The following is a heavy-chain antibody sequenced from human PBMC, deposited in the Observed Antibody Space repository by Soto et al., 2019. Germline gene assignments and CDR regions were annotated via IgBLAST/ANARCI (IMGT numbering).Heavy chain of an antibody. D-gene: IGHD2-21*02. Sequence: GESLKISCKGSGYSFTSYWIGWVRQMPGKGLEWMGIIYPGDSDTRYSPSFQGQVTISADKSISTAYLQWSSLKASDTAMYYCARHVIGYCGGDCYSGAFDIWGQGTMVTGSS. CDR3: ARHVIGYCGGDCYSGAFDI. V-gene: IGHV5-51*01. CDR2: IYPGDSDT. J-gene: IGHJ3*02. CDR1: GYSFTSYW.